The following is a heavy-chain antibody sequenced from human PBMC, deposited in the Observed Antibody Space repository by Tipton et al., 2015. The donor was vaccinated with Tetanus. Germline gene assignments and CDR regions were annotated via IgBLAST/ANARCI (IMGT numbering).Heavy chain of an antibody. CDR3: AKHIFGMEQQLRPSFDY. V-gene: IGHV3-43*01. CDR1: GFTFDDHA. D-gene: IGHD6-13*01. J-gene: IGHJ4*02. Sequence: SLRLSCAASGFTFDDHAMHWVRQAPGKGLEWVSLISWDARVTYYADAVKGRFTISRDNNKGSLYLQMSSLRTEDTALYFCAKHIFGMEQQLRPSFDYWGQGTLVTVSS. CDR2: ISWDARVT.